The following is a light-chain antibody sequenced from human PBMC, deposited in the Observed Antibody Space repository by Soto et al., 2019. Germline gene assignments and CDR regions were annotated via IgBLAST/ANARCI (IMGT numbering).Light chain of an antibody. V-gene: IGLV2-14*03. CDR3: SSYTTSNTRQIV. J-gene: IGLJ1*01. CDR1: SSDVGGYNY. CDR2: DVS. Sequence: QSALTQPASVSGSPGQSITISCTGTSSDVGGYNYVSWYQHHPGKAPKLMIFDVSSRPSGVSNLFSGSKSGNTASLTISGLQPEDEADYYCSSYTTSNTRQIVFGTGTKVTVL.